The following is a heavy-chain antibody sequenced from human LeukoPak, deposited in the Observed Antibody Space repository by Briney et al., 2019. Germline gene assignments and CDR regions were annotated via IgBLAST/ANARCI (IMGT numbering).Heavy chain of an antibody. CDR3: ASGFMPTCY. J-gene: IGHJ4*02. CDR2: ISWNSGSI. D-gene: IGHD2-2*01. Sequence: GGSLRLSCAASGFTFDDYAMHWVRQAPGKGLEWVSGISWNSGSIGYADSVKGRFTISRDNSKNTLYLQMNSLRAEDTAVYYCASGFMPTCYWGQGTLVTVSS. V-gene: IGHV3-9*01. CDR1: GFTFDDYA.